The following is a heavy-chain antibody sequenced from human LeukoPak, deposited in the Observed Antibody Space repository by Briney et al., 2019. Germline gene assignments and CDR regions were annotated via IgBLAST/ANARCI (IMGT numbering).Heavy chain of an antibody. Sequence: RTSETLSLTCAVYGGSFSDYYWSWIRQPPGKGLEWIGEINHSGSTNYNPSLKSRVTISVDTSKNQFSLKLSSVTAADTAVYYCAASYVDAFDIWGQGTMVTVSS. V-gene: IGHV4-34*01. J-gene: IGHJ3*02. CDR2: INHSGST. CDR1: GGSFSDYY. CDR3: AASYVDAFDI. D-gene: IGHD1-26*01.